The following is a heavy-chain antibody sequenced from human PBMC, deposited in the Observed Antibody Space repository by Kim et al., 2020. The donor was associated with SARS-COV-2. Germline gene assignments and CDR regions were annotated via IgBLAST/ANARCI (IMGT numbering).Heavy chain of an antibody. CDR3: ARGIRNYAGYYFDY. CDR2: INHSGST. Sequence: SETLSLTCAVYGGSFSGYYWSWIRQPPGKGLEWIGEINHSGSTNYNPSLKSRVTIPVDTSKNQFSLKLSSVTAADTAVYYCARGIRNYAGYYFDYWGQGTLVTVSS. CDR1: GGSFSGYY. J-gene: IGHJ4*02. V-gene: IGHV4-34*01. D-gene: IGHD1-7*01.